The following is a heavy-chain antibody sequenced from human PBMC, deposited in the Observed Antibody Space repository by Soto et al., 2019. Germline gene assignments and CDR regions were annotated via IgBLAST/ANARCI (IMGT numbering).Heavy chain of an antibody. V-gene: IGHV1-69*01. J-gene: IGHJ4*02. CDR1: GGTFSSYS. CDR3: ARDGGRNSGGIDY. Sequence: QVQLVQSGAEVKKPGSSVKVSCKASGGTFSSYSINWVRQAPGQGLDWMGEIIPIFGTANYVQKFQGRVTITAAESTTTAYMELSRLRPEDTAGYYCARDGGRNSGGIDYWGQGTLVTGSS. D-gene: IGHD1-26*01. CDR2: IIPIFGTA.